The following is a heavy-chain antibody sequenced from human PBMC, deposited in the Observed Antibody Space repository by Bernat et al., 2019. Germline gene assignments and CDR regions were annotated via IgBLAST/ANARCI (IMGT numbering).Heavy chain of an antibody. Sequence: EVQLLESGGGLVQPGGSLRLSCAASGFTFSSYAMSWVRQAPGKGLEWVSAISGSGGSTYYADSVKGRFTISRDSSKNTLYLQMNSLRAEDTAVYYCATGGYGSGSSYFDYWGHGTLFTVSS. CDR3: ATGGYGSGSSYFDY. CDR1: GFTFSSYA. D-gene: IGHD3-10*01. V-gene: IGHV3-23*01. CDR2: ISGSGGST. J-gene: IGHJ4*01.